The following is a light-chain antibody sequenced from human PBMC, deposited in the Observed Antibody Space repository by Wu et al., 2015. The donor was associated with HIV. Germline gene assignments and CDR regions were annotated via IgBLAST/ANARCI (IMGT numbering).Light chain of an antibody. CDR3: QQRTSWPLT. Sequence: EIVLTQSPGTLSLSPGERATHSCRASQTVNNNYLAWYQQKPGQAPRLLIYDASNRATGIPARFSGRGSGTDFTLTISSLEPEDFAVYYCQQRTSWPLTFGQGTRLEIK. V-gene: IGKV3D-20*02. CDR2: DAS. J-gene: IGKJ5*01. CDR1: QTVNNNY.